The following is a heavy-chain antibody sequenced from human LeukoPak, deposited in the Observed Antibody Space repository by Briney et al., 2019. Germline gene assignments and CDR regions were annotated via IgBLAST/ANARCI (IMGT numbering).Heavy chain of an antibody. CDR1: GFTFSSYW. CDR2: INHNGNVN. J-gene: IGHJ6*02. Sequence: PGGSLRLSCAASGFTFSSYWMNWARQAPGKGLEWVASINHNGNVNYYVDSVKGRFTISRDNAKNSLYLQMSNLRAEDTAVYFCAKPPVTTYYYYYGMDVWGQGTTVTVSS. CDR3: AKPPVTTYYYYYGMDV. D-gene: IGHD4-17*01. V-gene: IGHV3-7*03.